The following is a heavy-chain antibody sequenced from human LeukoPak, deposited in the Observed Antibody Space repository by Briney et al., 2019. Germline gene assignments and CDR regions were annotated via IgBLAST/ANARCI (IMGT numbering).Heavy chain of an antibody. CDR3: AKLGCSSTRCYINY. Sequence: GGSLRLSCAASGFTLSSYTMHWVRQAPGKGLEWVAVISYDGSDQYYADSVKGRFTVSRDNSKNTLYLQMNSLRVEDTAVYYCAKLGCSSTRCYINYWGQGTLVTVSS. D-gene: IGHD2-2*01. CDR2: ISYDGSDQ. J-gene: IGHJ4*02. CDR1: GFTLSSYT. V-gene: IGHV3-30*18.